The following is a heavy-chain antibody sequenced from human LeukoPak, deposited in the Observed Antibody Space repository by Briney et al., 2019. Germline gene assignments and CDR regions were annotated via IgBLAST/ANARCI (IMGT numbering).Heavy chain of an antibody. CDR3: ASGSTSPA. V-gene: IGHV3-21*01. Sequence: AGGSLRLSCAASGFTFTTYSMNWVRQAPGKGLEWVSSISSSSSYIYYADSVKGRFTISRDNAKNSLYLQMNSLRAEDTAVYYCASGSTSPAWGQGTLVTVSS. CDR1: GFTFTTYS. J-gene: IGHJ4*02. D-gene: IGHD2-2*01. CDR2: ISSSSSYI.